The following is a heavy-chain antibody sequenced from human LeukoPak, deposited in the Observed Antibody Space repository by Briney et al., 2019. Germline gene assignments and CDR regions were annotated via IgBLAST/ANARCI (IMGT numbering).Heavy chain of an antibody. Sequence: SVKVSCKASGYTFTSYGISWVRQAPGQGLEWMGGIIPIFGTANYAQKFQGRVTITADESTSTAYMELSSLRSEDTAVYYCARSSPHSLGYFDCSDYWGQGTLVTVSS. J-gene: IGHJ4*02. CDR1: GYTFTSYG. CDR2: IIPIFGTA. D-gene: IGHD3-9*01. CDR3: ARSSPHSLGYFDCSDY. V-gene: IGHV1-69*13.